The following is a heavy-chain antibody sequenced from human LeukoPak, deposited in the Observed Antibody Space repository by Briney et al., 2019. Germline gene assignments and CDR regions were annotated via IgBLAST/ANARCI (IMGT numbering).Heavy chain of an antibody. V-gene: IGHV1-69*13. CDR1: GYTFAKYA. CDR2: IIPIFGTA. Sequence: SVKVSCKASGYTFAKYAIHWVRQAPGQGLEWMGGIIPIFGTANYAQKFQGRVTITADESTSTAYMELSSLRSEDTAVYYCARGGEISSGRRSQYYGMDVWGQGTTVTVSS. J-gene: IGHJ6*02. D-gene: IGHD6-19*01. CDR3: ARGGEISSGRRSQYYGMDV.